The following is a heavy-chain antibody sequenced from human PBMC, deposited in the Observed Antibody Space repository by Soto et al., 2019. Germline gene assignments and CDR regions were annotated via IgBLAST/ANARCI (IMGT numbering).Heavy chain of an antibody. Sequence: QVQLVQSGAEVKKPGASVKVSCEASGYTFTGSFIHWVRQAPGQGPEWMGWLNPNSGVTNYAQKFQGRVTMTRDTSFGTAYMELSSWKSDVTAAYYCARARRVRGVTSPLDRGGQGTVVT. CDR1: GYTFTGSF. CDR2: LNPNSGVT. V-gene: IGHV1-2*02. J-gene: IGHJ3*01. D-gene: IGHD3-10*01. CDR3: ARARRVRGVTSPLDR.